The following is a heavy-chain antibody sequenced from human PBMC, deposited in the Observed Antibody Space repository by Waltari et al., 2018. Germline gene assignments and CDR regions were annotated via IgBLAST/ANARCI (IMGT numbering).Heavy chain of an antibody. D-gene: IGHD2-15*01. CDR1: GDTFSNHA. Sequence: QAPLVQSGTEVKRTGSSVRVPGTPPGDTFSNHAIRWVRQAPGEGLEGMGRISPVLGSVNSAEKFQGRVTLSADASSTTVYMELSSLRSEDTAVYYCARTVTLFAGVVQGYYFDYWGQGTLVTVSS. V-gene: IGHV1-69*11. J-gene: IGHJ4*02. CDR3: ARTVTLFAGVVQGYYFDY. CDR2: ISPVLGSV.